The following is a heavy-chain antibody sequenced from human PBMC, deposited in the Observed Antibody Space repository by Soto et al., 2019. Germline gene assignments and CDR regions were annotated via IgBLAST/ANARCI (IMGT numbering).Heavy chain of an antibody. CDR2: IYYSGST. CDR1: GGSISYYY. D-gene: IGHD3-10*01. Sequence: QVQLQESGPGLVKPSETLSLTCTVSGGSISYYYWSWIRQPPGKGTEWIGHIYYSGSTNYNPSLKSRVTMSVDTSKKQFSLKLTSVTAADTAVYYCARVLRTTMVREVDYYFDFWGQGTLVTVSS. V-gene: IGHV4-59*01. CDR3: ARVLRTTMVREVDYYFDF. J-gene: IGHJ4*02.